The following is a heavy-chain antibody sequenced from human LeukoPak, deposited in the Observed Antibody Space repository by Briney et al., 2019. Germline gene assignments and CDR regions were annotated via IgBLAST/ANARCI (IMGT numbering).Heavy chain of an antibody. J-gene: IGHJ6*03. D-gene: IGHD3-3*01. V-gene: IGHV1-24*01. CDR2: FDPEDGET. CDR3: ATGKYDFWSGYRDYYYYYMDV. Sequence: ASVKVSCKVSGSTLTELSMHCVRQAPGHRLEWMGGFDPEDGETIYAQKFEGRVTMTEDTSTDTAYMELSSLRSEDTAVYYCATGKYDFWSGYRDYYYYYMDVWGKGTTVTVSS. CDR1: GSTLTELS.